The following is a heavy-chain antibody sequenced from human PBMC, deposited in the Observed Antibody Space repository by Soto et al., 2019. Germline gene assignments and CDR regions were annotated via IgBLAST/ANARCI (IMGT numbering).Heavy chain of an antibody. D-gene: IGHD3-22*01. CDR3: ARHNYYYDSSGYSRYFDY. CDR1: GGSFSGYY. CDR2: INHSGST. Sequence: PSETLSLTCAVYGGSFSGYYWSWIRQPPGKGLEWIGEINHSGSTNYNPSLKSRVTISVDTSKNQFSLKLSSVTAADTAVYYCARHNYYYDSSGYSRYFDYWGQGTLVTVSS. J-gene: IGHJ4*02. V-gene: IGHV4-34*01.